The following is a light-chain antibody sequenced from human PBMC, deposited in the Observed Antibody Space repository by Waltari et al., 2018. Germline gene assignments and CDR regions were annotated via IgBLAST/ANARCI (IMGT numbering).Light chain of an antibody. J-gene: IGKJ4*01. CDR1: QSVDTY. CDR2: DAS. V-gene: IGKV3-11*01. CDR3: QQRSSWFT. Sequence: EIVLPQSPGTLSLSPGESATLSCRASQSVDTYLAWYQKKPGQAPRLLIYDASTSATGIPARFSGSGSGTDFTLTISSLEPEDFAVYYCQQRSSWFTFGGGTKVEV.